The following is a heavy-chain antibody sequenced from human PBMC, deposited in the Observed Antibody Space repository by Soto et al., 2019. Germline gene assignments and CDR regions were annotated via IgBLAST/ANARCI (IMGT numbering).Heavy chain of an antibody. CDR2: ISGSGSTT. CDR1: GLTLNAYA. V-gene: IGHV3-23*01. Sequence: GESPRLARPASGLTLNAYAMSWVRKAQGEGLQWVSAISGSGSTTYYADSAKGRFTISRDNSMHTLYQQMSGLTAEDTAGYFCAKAVATSIDSDYWGQGTLVTVS. D-gene: IGHD1-26*01. CDR3: AKAVATSIDSDY. J-gene: IGHJ4*02.